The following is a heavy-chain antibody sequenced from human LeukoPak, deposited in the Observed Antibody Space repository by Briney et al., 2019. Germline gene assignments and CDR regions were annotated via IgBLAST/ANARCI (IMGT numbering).Heavy chain of an antibody. Sequence: SETLSLTCAVYGGSFSGYYWSWIRQPPGKGLERIGEINHSGSTNYNPSLKSRVTISVDTSKNQFSLKLSSVTAADTAVYYCARAWNLGGNYYYYYMDVWGKGTTVTVSS. D-gene: IGHD1-7*01. CDR2: INHSGST. CDR3: ARAWNLGGNYYYYYMDV. CDR1: GGSFSGYY. J-gene: IGHJ6*03. V-gene: IGHV4-34*01.